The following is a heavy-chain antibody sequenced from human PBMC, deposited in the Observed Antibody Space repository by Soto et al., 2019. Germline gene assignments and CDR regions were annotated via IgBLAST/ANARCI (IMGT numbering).Heavy chain of an antibody. CDR2: IYWDDDK. CDR1: GFSLSTSGVG. Sequence: ITLKESGPTLVKPTQTLTLTCTFSGFSLSTSGVGVGWIRQPPGKALEWLALIYWDDDKRYSPSLKSRLTITKDTAKTQVVLTMTLMDPVDTATYYCAHRESRGDAFDIWGQGTMVTVSS. V-gene: IGHV2-5*02. CDR3: AHRESRGDAFDI. D-gene: IGHD3-10*01. J-gene: IGHJ3*02.